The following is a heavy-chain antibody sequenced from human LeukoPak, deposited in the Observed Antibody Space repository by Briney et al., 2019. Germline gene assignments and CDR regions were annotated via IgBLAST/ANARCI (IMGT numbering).Heavy chain of an antibody. D-gene: IGHD1-14*01. Sequence: GGSLRLSCAASGFTFSSYAMSWVRQAPGKGLEWVSAISGSGGSTYYADSVKGRFTIYRDNSKNTLYLQMNSLRAEDTAVYYCAKDPSGITSGSLDYWGQGTLVTVSS. V-gene: IGHV3-23*01. CDR1: GFTFSSYA. J-gene: IGHJ4*02. CDR2: ISGSGGST. CDR3: AKDPSGITSGSLDY.